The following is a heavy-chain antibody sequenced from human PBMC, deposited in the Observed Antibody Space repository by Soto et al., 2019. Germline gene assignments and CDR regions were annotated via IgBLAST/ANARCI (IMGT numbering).Heavy chain of an antibody. Sequence: PGESLKISCKGSGYSFTSYWIGRVRHIPGKGLEWMGIIYPGDSDTRYSPPFHGQFTISAHQSISTAHLQWSGLKAWDTAMYYCARHLPAYYDSSGYPGDYGGQGTLVTVPS. CDR1: GYSFTSYW. CDR3: ARHLPAYYDSSGYPGDY. D-gene: IGHD3-22*01. CDR2: IYPGDSDT. V-gene: IGHV5-51*01. J-gene: IGHJ4*02.